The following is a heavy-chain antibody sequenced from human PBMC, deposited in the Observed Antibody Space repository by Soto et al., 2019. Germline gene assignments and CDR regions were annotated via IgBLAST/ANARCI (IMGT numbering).Heavy chain of an antibody. D-gene: IGHD6-19*01. J-gene: IGHJ4*02. CDR2: FDPEDGET. CDR1: GYTLTELS. CDR3: ATGLVNGYSSGWYHYFDY. V-gene: IGHV1-24*01. Sequence: ASVKVSCKVSGYTLTELSMHWVRQAPGKGLEWMGGFDPEDGETIYAQKFQGRVTMTEDTSTDTAYMELSSLRSEDTAMYYCATGLVNGYSSGWYHYFDYWGQGTLVTVSS.